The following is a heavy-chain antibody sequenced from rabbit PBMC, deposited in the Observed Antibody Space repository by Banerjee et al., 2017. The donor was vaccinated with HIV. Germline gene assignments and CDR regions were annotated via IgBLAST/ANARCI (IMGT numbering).Heavy chain of an antibody. CDR2: INSNTGNA. V-gene: IGHV1S45*01. CDR1: GISFSSYYE. D-gene: IGHD6-1*01. CDR3: ARDFSGYGYADFEL. J-gene: IGHJ6*01. Sequence: QQQLEESGGGLVKPEGSLTLTCKASGISFSSYYEMCWVRQAPGKGLEWIACINSNTGNAVCANWAKGPFNISKTSSTTVTLQMTSLTAADSSSYCYARDFSGYGYADFELWGPGTLVTVS.